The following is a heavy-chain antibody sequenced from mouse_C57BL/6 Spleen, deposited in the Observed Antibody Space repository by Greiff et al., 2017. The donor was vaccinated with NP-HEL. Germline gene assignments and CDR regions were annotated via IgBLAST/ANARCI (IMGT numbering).Heavy chain of an antibody. CDR2: INYDGSST. J-gene: IGHJ4*01. CDR3: ARDRGYYDYGAMDY. D-gene: IGHD2-4*01. Sequence: EVMLVESEGGLVQPGSSMKLSCTASGFTFSDYYMAWVRQVPEKGLEWVANINYDGSSTYYLDSLKSRFIISRDNAKNILYLQMSSLKSEDTATYYCARDRGYYDYGAMDYWGQGTSVTVSS. CDR1: GFTFSDYY. V-gene: IGHV5-16*01.